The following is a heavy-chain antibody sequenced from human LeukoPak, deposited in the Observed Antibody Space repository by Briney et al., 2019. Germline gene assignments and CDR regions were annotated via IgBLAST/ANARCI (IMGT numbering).Heavy chain of an antibody. CDR1: GFTFSSYS. CDR3: ARRRYSSGWTWAFDI. J-gene: IGHJ3*02. V-gene: IGHV3-21*01. D-gene: IGHD6-19*01. Sequence: PGGSLRLSCAASGFTFSSYSMNWVRQAPGKGLEWVSSISSSSSYIYYADSVKGRFTISRDNAKNSLYLQMNSLRAEDTAVYYCARRRYSSGWTWAFDIWGQGTMVTVSS. CDR2: ISSSSSYI.